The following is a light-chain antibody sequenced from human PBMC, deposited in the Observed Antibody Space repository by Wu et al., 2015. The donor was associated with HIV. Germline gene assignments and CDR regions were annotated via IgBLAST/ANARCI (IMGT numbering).Light chain of an antibody. J-gene: IGKJ2*01. CDR2: GAS. CDR3: QQYGTSPYT. Sequence: EIVLTQSPGTLSLSPGERATLSCRASQSVSYRNLAWYYQKPGQAPRLLIYGASNRPTGIPDRFSGSGSGTDFTLTISRLEPEDFAVYYCQQYGTSPYTFGQGTKL. V-gene: IGKV3-20*01. CDR1: QSVSYRN.